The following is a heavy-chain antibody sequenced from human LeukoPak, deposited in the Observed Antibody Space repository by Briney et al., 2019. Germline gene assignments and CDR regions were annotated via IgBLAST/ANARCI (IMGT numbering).Heavy chain of an antibody. Sequence: SETLSLTCAVYGGSFSGYYWSWIRQPPGKGLEWIGEINHSGSTNYNPSLKSRVTISVDTSKNQFSLKLSSVTAADTAVYYCARRVRGAITPLDYWGQGTLVTVSS. J-gene: IGHJ4*02. D-gene: IGHD3-10*01. CDR1: GGSFSGYY. V-gene: IGHV4-34*01. CDR2: INHSGST. CDR3: ARRVRGAITPLDY.